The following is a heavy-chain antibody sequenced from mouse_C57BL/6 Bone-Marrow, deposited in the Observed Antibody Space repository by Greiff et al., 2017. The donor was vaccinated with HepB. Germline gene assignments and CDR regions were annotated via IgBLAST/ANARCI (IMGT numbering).Heavy chain of an antibody. V-gene: IGHV1-81*01. D-gene: IGHD1-1*01. J-gene: IGHJ4*01. CDR3: ENYGYYAMDY. Sequence: VKLVESGAELARPGASVKLSCKASGYTFTSYGISWVKQRTGQGLEWIGEIYPRSGNTYYNEKFKGKATLTADKSSSTAYMELRSLTSEDSAVYFCENYGYYAMDYWGQGTSVTVSS. CDR1: GYTFTSYG. CDR2: IYPRSGNT.